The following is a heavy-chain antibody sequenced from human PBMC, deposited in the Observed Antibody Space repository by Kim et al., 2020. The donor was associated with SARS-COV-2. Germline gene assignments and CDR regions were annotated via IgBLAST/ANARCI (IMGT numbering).Heavy chain of an antibody. V-gene: IGHV3-23*01. Sequence: GGSLRLSCAASGFTFSSYAMSWVRQAPGKGLEWVSAISGSGGSPYYADSVKGRFTISRDNSKNTLYLQMNSLRAEDTAVYYCAKDDLQLPPPERQKGGFDPWGQGTLVTVSS. CDR1: GFTFSSYA. CDR3: AKDDLQLPPPERQKGGFDP. D-gene: IGHD2-2*01. J-gene: IGHJ5*02. CDR2: ISGSGGSP.